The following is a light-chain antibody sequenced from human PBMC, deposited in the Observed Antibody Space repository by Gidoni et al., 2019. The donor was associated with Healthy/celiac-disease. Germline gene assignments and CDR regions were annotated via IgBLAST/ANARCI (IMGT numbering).Light chain of an antibody. CDR2: GNS. V-gene: IGLV1-40*01. CDR3: QSYDSSLSVLV. Sequence: QSVLTQPPSVSGAPGQRVTISCTGSSSNSGAGYDLHWYQQLPGTAPKLLIYGNSNRPSGVPDRFSGSKSGTSASLAITGLQAEDEADYYCQSYDSSLSVLVFGGGTKLTVL. J-gene: IGLJ2*01. CDR1: SSNSGAGYD.